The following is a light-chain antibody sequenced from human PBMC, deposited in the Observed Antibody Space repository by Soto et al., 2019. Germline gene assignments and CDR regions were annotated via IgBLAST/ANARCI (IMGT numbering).Light chain of an antibody. CDR2: KAS. J-gene: IGKJ1*01. CDR1: QSISSW. Sequence: DIQMTQSPSTLSASVGDRVTITCRASQSISSWLAWYQQKPGKAPKLLIYKASSLESGVPSRFSGSGSGTKFTLTISSLQPDDSATYYCQQYNSYSRTFGQGTKVDIK. CDR3: QQYNSYSRT. V-gene: IGKV1-5*03.